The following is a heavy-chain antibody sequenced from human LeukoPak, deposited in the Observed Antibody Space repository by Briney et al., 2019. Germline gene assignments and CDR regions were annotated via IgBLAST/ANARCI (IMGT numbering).Heavy chain of an antibody. D-gene: IGHD4-11*01. CDR1: GFTSSGYW. CDR3: AKASEVHEYSNYVGFDY. V-gene: IGHV3-7*03. Sequence: GGSLRLSCAASGFTSSGYWMSWVRQAPGKGLEWVANIKQDGSEKNYEDSVKGRFTIFRDNAKNSLDLQMNSLRVEDTAVYYCAKASEVHEYSNYVGFDYWGQGTLVTVSS. CDR2: IKQDGSEK. J-gene: IGHJ4*02.